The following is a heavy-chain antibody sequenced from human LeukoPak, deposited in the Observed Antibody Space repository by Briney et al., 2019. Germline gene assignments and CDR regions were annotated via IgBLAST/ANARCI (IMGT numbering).Heavy chain of an antibody. CDR3: ARDVGGYSYGSRSDLDY. CDR2: IIPIFGTA. D-gene: IGHD5-18*01. V-gene: IGHV1-69*01. CDR1: GGTFSSYA. Sequence: GSSVQVSCKASGGTFSSYAISWVRQAPGQGLEWMGGIIPIFGTANYAQKFQGRVTITADESTSTAYMELSSLRSEDTAVYYCARDVGGYSYGSRSDLDYWGQGTLVTVSS. J-gene: IGHJ4*02.